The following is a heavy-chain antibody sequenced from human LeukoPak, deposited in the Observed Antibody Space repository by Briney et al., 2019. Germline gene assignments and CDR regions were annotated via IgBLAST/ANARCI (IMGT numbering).Heavy chain of an antibody. D-gene: IGHD3-9*01. CDR3: AREGVLRYYFDY. V-gene: IGHV4-31*03. CDR1: GGSISSGGYY. J-gene: IGHJ4*02. Sequence: SQTLSLTCTVSGGSISSGGYYWSWIRQHPGKGLEWIGYIYYSGITYYNPSLKSRVTISVDTSKNQFSLKLNSVTAADTAVYYCAREGVLRYYFDYWGQGTLVTVYS. CDR2: IYYSGIT.